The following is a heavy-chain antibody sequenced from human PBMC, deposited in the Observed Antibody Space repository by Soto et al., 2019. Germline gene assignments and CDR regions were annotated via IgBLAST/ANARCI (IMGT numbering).Heavy chain of an antibody. Sequence: LRLSCAASGFTFSSYAMSWVRQAPGKGLEWVSAISGSGGSTYYADSVKGRFTISRDNSKNTLYLQMNSLRAEDTAVYYCANFYCSGGSCYPPYYYYGMDVWGQGTTVTVSS. V-gene: IGHV3-23*01. CDR3: ANFYCSGGSCYPPYYYYGMDV. CDR2: ISGSGGST. D-gene: IGHD2-15*01. J-gene: IGHJ6*02. CDR1: GFTFSSYA.